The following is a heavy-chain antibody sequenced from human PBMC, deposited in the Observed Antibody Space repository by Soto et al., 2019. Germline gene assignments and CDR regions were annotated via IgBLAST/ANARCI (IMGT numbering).Heavy chain of an antibody. J-gene: IGHJ4*02. D-gene: IGHD2-21*02. CDR3: ASVQCGGDCLVDY. CDR1: GFTFSSYW. Sequence: GGSLRLSCAASGFTFSSYWMHWVRQAPGKGLVWVSRINSDGSSTSYADSVKGRFTISRDNAKNTLYLQMNSLRAEDTAVYYCASVQCGGDCLVDYWGQGTLVTVSS. CDR2: INSDGSST. V-gene: IGHV3-74*01.